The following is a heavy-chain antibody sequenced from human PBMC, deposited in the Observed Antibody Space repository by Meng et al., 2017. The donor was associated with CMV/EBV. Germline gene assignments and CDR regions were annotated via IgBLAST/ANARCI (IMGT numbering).Heavy chain of an antibody. D-gene: IGHD2-2*01. CDR3: AKGSRHNIVVVPAPPEYFQH. CDR2: ISWNSGSI. V-gene: IGHV3-9*01. Sequence: GGSLRLSCAASGFTFDDYAMHWVRQAPGKGLEWVSGISWNSGSIGYADSVKGRFTISRDNSKNTLYLQMNSLRAEDTAVYYCAKGSRHNIVVVPAPPEYFQHWGQGTLVTVSS. CDR1: GFTFDDYA. J-gene: IGHJ1*01.